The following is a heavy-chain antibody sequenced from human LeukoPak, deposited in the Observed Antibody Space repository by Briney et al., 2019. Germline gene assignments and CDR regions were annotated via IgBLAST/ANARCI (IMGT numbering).Heavy chain of an antibody. D-gene: IGHD6-19*01. CDR2: ISGSGGST. CDR1: GFTVSSNY. Sequence: HAGGSLRLSCAASGFTVSSNYMSWVRQAPGKGLEWVSAISGSGGSTYYADSVKGRFTISRDNSKNTLYLQMNSLRAEDTAVYYCAKDSQWLVLGDAFDIWGQGTMVTVSS. CDR3: AKDSQWLVLGDAFDI. J-gene: IGHJ3*02. V-gene: IGHV3-23*01.